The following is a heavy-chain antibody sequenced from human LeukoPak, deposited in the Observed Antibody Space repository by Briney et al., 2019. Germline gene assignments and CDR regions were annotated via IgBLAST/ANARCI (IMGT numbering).Heavy chain of an antibody. J-gene: IGHJ4*02. CDR3: ARVNCYADYFDY. D-gene: IGHD2-2*01. Sequence: GGSLRLSCEASGFPFDDYAMSWVRQAPGKGLEWVSGMNWNGGSTGYADSVKGRFTISRDNAKNSLYLQMDSLRAEDTALYYCARVNCYADYFDYWGQGTLVTVSS. V-gene: IGHV3-20*04. CDR2: MNWNGGST. CDR1: GFPFDDYA.